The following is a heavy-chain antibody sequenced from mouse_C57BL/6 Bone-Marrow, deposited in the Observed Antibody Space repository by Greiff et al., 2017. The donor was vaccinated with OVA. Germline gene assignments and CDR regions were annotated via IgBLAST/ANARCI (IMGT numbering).Heavy chain of an antibody. CDR1: GYTFTSYG. CDR2: FYPCSGNT. Sequence: VQLQESGAELARPGASVKLSCKASGYTFTSYGISWVKQRTGQGLEWIGEFYPCSGNTYYNEKFKGKATLTADKSSSTAYMELRSLTSEDAAVYFCASFQDFDYWGQGTTLTVSS. D-gene: IGHD3-2*02. V-gene: IGHV1-81*01. J-gene: IGHJ2*01. CDR3: ASFQDFDY.